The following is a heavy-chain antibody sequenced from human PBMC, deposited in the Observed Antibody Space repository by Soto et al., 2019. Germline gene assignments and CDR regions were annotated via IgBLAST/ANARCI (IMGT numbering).Heavy chain of an antibody. CDR3: ARVRAVAGTGSFDY. V-gene: IGHV1-3*01. D-gene: IGHD6-19*01. CDR2: INAGNGNT. CDR1: GYTFTSYA. Sequence: ASVKVSCMASGYTFTSYAMHWVRQAPGQRLEWMGWINAGNGNTKYSQKFQGRVTITRDTSASTAYMELSSLRSEDTAVYYCARVRAVAGTGSFDYWGQGTLVTVSS. J-gene: IGHJ4*02.